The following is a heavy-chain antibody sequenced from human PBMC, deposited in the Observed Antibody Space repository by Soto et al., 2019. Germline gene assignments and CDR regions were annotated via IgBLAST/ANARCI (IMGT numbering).Heavy chain of an antibody. CDR2: ISSSSSYI. CDR3: ARDLYGDYAKDY. D-gene: IGHD4-17*01. Sequence: EVQLVESGGGLVKPGGSLRLSCAASGFTFSSYSMNWVRQAPGKWLEGVSSISSSSSYIYYADSVKSRFTISRDNAQNSLYLQMNSLRAEDTAVYYCARDLYGDYAKDYWGQGTLVTVSS. J-gene: IGHJ4*02. CDR1: GFTFSSYS. V-gene: IGHV3-21*01.